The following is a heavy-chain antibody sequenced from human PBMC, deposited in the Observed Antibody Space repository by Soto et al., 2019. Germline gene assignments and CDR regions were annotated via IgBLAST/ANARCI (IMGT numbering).Heavy chain of an antibody. CDR1: GYTFTSYG. CDR3: ARDRLGIAAADSFSYYYYGMDV. J-gene: IGHJ6*02. CDR2: ISAYNGNT. V-gene: IGHV1-18*01. Sequence: VKVSCKASGYTFTSYGISWVRQAPGQGLEWMGWISAYNGNTNYAQKLQGRVTMTTDTSTSTAYMELRSLRSDDTAVYYCARDRLGIAAADSFSYYYYGMDVWGQGTTVTVFS. D-gene: IGHD6-13*01.